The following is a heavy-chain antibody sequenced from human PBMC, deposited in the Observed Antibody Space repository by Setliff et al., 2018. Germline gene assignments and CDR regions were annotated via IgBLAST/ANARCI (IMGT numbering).Heavy chain of an antibody. D-gene: IGHD3-10*01. Sequence: SETLSLTCTVSSESIRSNNWWNWVRQPPGKGLEWIGDIYQSGTTNYNPSLKSRVTISADTSKNQFSLKLKSVTAADTAVYYCARAPGRNIRGDYWGQGALVTVSS. CDR3: ARAPGRNIRGDY. CDR2: IYQSGTT. CDR1: SESIRSNNW. J-gene: IGHJ4*02. V-gene: IGHV4-4*02.